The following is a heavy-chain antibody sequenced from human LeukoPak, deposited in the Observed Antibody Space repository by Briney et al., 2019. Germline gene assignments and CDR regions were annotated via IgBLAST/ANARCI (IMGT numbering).Heavy chain of an antibody. Sequence: PGGSLRLSCAASGFTFSSYSMTWVRQAPGKGLEWVSSISSSSSYIYYADSVKGRFTISRDNAKNSLYLQMNSLRAEDTAVYYCARAGGAYYYDSSGYYSPFGYWGQGTLVTVSS. J-gene: IGHJ4*02. V-gene: IGHV3-21*01. CDR2: ISSSSSYI. D-gene: IGHD3-22*01. CDR3: ARAGGAYYYDSSGYYSPFGY. CDR1: GFTFSSYS.